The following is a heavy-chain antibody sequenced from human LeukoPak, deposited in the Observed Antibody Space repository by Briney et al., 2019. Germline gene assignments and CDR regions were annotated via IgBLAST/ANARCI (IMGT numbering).Heavy chain of an antibody. CDR3: AKDGFGWNYGPADY. J-gene: IGHJ4*02. V-gene: IGHV3-23*01. D-gene: IGHD1-7*01. CDR1: GFTFSSYA. Sequence: GGSLRLSCAASGFTFSSYAMSWVRQAPGKGLEWVSAISGSGGSTYYADSVKGRFTISRDNSKNTLYLQMNSLRAEDTAVYYCAKDGFGWNYGPADYWGQGTLVTVSS. CDR2: ISGSGGST.